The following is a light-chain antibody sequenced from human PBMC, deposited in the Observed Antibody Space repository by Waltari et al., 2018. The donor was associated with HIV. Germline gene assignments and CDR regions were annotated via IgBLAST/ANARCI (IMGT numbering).Light chain of an antibody. CDR2: RNN. CDR3: AAWDYSLSGWV. Sequence: QSVLTQPPSASGTPGQRVTISCSGSSSNIGSNYIYWYQQLQGTAPKPLIYRNNQRPSGVPDRFLGSQSGTSASLAISGLRSEDEADYSCAAWDYSLSGWVFGGGTKLTVL. J-gene: IGLJ3*02. CDR1: SSNIGSNY. V-gene: IGLV1-47*01.